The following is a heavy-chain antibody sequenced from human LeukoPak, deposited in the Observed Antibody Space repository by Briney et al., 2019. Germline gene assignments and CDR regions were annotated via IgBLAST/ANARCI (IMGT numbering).Heavy chain of an antibody. D-gene: IGHD4-17*01. CDR3: ARGDFGETNTAFDV. J-gene: IGHJ3*01. CDR1: GYTFTDYD. CDR2: IYPNSATT. V-gene: IGHV1-8*03. Sequence: ASVKVSCKTSGYTFTDYDVHWVRQAPGEGLGWRGWIYPNSATTNYAQRLQGRVTFTRDTSLSVAYMELSSLTSEDAAVYFCARGDFGETNTAFDVWGQGTLVAVSS.